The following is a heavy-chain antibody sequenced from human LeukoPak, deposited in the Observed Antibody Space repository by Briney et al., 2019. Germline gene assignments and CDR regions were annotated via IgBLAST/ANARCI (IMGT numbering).Heavy chain of an antibody. CDR3: ARGGTLYYFDY. Sequence: PSETLSLTCTVSGGSVSSGSYYWSWIRQPPGKGLEWIGYIYYSGSTNYNPSLKSRVTIPVDTSKNQFSLKLSSVTAADTAVYYCARGGTLYYFDYWGQGTLVTVSS. J-gene: IGHJ4*02. CDR2: IYYSGST. V-gene: IGHV4-61*01. CDR1: GGSVSSGSYY.